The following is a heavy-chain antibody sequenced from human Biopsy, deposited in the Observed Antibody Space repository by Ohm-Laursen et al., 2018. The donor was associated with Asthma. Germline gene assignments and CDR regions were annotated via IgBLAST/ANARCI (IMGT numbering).Heavy chain of an antibody. CDR1: GGTFNTYV. J-gene: IGHJ4*02. D-gene: IGHD2-2*01. CDR2: INSVFGTT. Sequence: SVKVSCKSLGGTFNTYVIGWGRQAPGQGLGWMGGINSVFGTTTYPQKFQDRVTITADDSTSTVYVELSSLRSEDTAVYYCARKAGSCISRTCYSLDFWGQGTLVTVSS. CDR3: ARKAGSCISRTCYSLDF. V-gene: IGHV1-69*01.